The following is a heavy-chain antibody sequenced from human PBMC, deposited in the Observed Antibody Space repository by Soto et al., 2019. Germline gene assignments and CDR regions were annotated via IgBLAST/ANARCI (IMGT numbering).Heavy chain of an antibody. CDR1: GGSISSYY. D-gene: IGHD4-17*01. Sequence: PSETLSLTRTVSGGSISSYYWSWIRQPPGKGLEWIGYIYYSGSTNYNPSLKSRVTISVDTSKNQFSLKLSSVTAADTAVYYCARCYGVSDAFDIWGQGTMVTVSS. J-gene: IGHJ3*02. CDR2: IYYSGST. CDR3: ARCYGVSDAFDI. V-gene: IGHV4-59*01.